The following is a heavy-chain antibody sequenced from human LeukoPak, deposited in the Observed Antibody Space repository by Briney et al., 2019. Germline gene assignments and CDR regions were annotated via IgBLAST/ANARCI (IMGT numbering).Heavy chain of an antibody. CDR3: AKDSRSRNGIYDPFDI. Sequence: GGSLRLSCAASGFTFSEFAMSWVRQAPGKGLEWVAVIGGTGETYSTDSVKGRFTISRDNSKNTLSLQMNSLRPGDTAVYYCAKDSRSRNGIYDPFDIWGQGTMDTVSS. D-gene: IGHD2-8*01. CDR2: IGGTGET. V-gene: IGHV3-23*01. CDR1: GFTFSEFA. J-gene: IGHJ3*02.